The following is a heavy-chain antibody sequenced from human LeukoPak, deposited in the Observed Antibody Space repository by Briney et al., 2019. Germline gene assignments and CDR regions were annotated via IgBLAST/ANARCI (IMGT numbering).Heavy chain of an antibody. CDR3: ARVRYYDFWSGFPYYYYYYGMDV. J-gene: IGHJ6*02. V-gene: IGHV1-8*01. CDR2: MNPNSGNT. D-gene: IGHD3-3*01. Sequence: ASVEVSCKASGYTFTSYDINWVRQATGQGLEWMGWMNPNSGNTGYAQKFQGRVTMTRNTSISTAYMELSSLRSEDTAVYYCARVRYYDFWSGFPYYYYYYGMDVWGQGTTVTVSS. CDR1: GYTFTSYD.